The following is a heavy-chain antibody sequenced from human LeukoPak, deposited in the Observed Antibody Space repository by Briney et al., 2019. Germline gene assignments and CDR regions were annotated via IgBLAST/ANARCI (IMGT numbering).Heavy chain of an antibody. CDR1: DGSFSGYY. V-gene: IGHV4-34*01. J-gene: IGHJ4*02. CDR3: ARGLNDSWTGENY. D-gene: IGHD3-3*01. Sequence: SETLSLTCAVYDGSFSGYYWSWIRQPPGKGLEWIGEINHSGSTNYNPSTKSRVTISLDTSKSQFSLKVRYVTAADTAVYYCARGLNDSWTGENYWGQGTLVTVSS. CDR2: INHSGST.